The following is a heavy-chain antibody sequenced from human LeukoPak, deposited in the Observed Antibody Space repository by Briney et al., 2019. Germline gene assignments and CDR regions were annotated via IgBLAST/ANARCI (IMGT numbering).Heavy chain of an antibody. CDR3: ARDIAAAGLFFDY. CDR1: GFTISDYW. V-gene: IGHV3-7*01. Sequence: GSLRLSCAASGFTISDYWMSWVRQAPGRGLEWVANIKYDGSERYYVDSVKGRFTISRDTATNSVYLYMNSLRADDTAVYYCARDIAAAGLFFDYWGQGTLVTVSS. CDR2: IKYDGSER. D-gene: IGHD6-13*01. J-gene: IGHJ4*02.